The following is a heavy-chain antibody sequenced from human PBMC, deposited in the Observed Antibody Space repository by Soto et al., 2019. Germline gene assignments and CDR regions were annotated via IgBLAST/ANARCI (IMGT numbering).Heavy chain of an antibody. D-gene: IGHD1-26*01. J-gene: IGHJ6*02. CDR2: IKSKTDGGTT. CDR1: GFNFINAW. V-gene: IGHV3-15*07. Sequence: EVQLVESGGGLVEPGGSLRLSCAASGFNFINAWMHWVRQAPGKGLVWVGRIKSKTDGGTTDYAAPVKGRLIISRDDSKNTLYLQINSLKMEDTAVYYCSALGVWGQGTTVTVSS. CDR3: SALGV.